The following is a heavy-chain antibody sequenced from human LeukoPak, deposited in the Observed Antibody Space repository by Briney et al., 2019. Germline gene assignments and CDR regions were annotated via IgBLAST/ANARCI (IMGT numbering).Heavy chain of an antibody. D-gene: IGHD6-13*01. J-gene: IGHJ5*02. Sequence: GGSLRLSCAASGFTFSSYAMSWVRQAPGKGLEWVSSISSSSSYIYYADSVKGRFTISRDNAKNSLYLQMNSLRAEDTAVYYCARAVIAADGYNWFDPWGQGTLVTVSS. CDR3: ARAVIAADGYNWFDP. V-gene: IGHV3-21*01. CDR1: GFTFSSYA. CDR2: ISSSSSYI.